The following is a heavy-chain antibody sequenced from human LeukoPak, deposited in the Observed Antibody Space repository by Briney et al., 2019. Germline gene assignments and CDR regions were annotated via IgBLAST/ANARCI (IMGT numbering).Heavy chain of an antibody. CDR1: GGSLISYY. CDR3: ARDLVHSRSSGLGS. V-gene: IGHV4-59*01. D-gene: IGHD6-6*01. Sequence: SETLSLTCTVSGGSLISYYWSWIRQPPGKGLEWIGYIYYSGSTNYNPSLKSRVTISVDTSKNQFSLKLNSVTAADTAVDYCARDLVHSRSSGLGSWGQGTLVTVSS. J-gene: IGHJ5*02. CDR2: IYYSGST.